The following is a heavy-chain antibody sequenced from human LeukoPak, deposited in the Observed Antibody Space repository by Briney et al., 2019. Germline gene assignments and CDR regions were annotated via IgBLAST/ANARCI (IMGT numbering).Heavy chain of an antibody. J-gene: IGHJ4*02. CDR3: ARRWSFDY. Sequence: GGSLRLSCAASGFTYTKHAMHWVRQAPGKGLEWVAVISYDGSNKKYADSVKGRFTISRDNSKNTLYLQMNSLRAEDTAVYYCARRWSFDYWGQGTLVTVSS. CDR1: GFTYTKHA. V-gene: IGHV3-30*04. D-gene: IGHD6-13*01. CDR2: ISYDGSNK.